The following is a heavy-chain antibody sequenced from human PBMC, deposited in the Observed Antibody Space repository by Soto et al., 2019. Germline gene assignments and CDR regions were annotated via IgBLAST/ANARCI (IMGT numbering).Heavy chain of an antibody. CDR3: ARLDAMRGVSWFDP. Sequence: SETLSLTCTVSGGSISSSSYYWGWIRQPPGKGLEWIGSIYYSGSTYYNPSLKSRVTISVDTSKNQFSLKLSSVTAADTAVYYCARLDAMRGVSWFDPWGQGTLVTVSS. D-gene: IGHD2-2*01. CDR1: GGSISSSSYY. CDR2: IYYSGST. V-gene: IGHV4-39*01. J-gene: IGHJ5*02.